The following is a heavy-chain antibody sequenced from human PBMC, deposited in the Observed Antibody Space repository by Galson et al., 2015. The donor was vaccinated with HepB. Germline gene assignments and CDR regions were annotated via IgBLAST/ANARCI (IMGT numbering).Heavy chain of an antibody. J-gene: IGHJ2*01. V-gene: IGHV3-23*01. CDR3: AKVGYSYGYPEWYFDL. D-gene: IGHD5-18*01. CDR1: GFTFSSYA. Sequence: SLRLSCAASGFTFSSYAMSWVRQAPGKGLEWVSAISGSGGSTYYADSVKGRFTISRDNSKNTLYLQMNSLRAEDTAVYYCAKVGYSYGYPEWYFDLWGRGTLVTVSS. CDR2: ISGSGGST.